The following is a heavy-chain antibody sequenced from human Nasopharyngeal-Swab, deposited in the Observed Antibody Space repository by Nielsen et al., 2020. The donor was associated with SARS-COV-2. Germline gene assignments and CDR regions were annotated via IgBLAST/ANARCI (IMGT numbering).Heavy chain of an antibody. D-gene: IGHD2-15*01. CDR1: GGSFSGYY. CDR3: ARAGESHVVVVAATTPSFDY. V-gene: IGHV4-34*01. Sequence: SETLSLTCAVHGGSFSGYYWSWIRQPPGKGLEWIGEINHSGSTNYNPSLKSRVTISVDTSKSQFSLKLSSVTAADTAVYYCARAGESHVVVVAATTPSFDYWGQGTLVTVSS. J-gene: IGHJ4*02. CDR2: INHSGST.